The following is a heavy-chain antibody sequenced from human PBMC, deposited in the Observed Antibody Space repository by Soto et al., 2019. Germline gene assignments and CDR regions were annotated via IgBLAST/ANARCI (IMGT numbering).Heavy chain of an antibody. J-gene: IGHJ5*02. V-gene: IGHV1-69*13. D-gene: IGHD2-2*03. Sequence: EASVKVSCKASGGTFSSYAISWVRQAPGQGLEWMGGIIPIFGTANYAQKFQGRVTITADESTSTAYMELSSLRSEDTAVYYCARGALDIVVVPAASLNWFDPWGQGTLVTVSS. CDR1: GGTFSSYA. CDR2: IIPIFGTA. CDR3: ARGALDIVVVPAASLNWFDP.